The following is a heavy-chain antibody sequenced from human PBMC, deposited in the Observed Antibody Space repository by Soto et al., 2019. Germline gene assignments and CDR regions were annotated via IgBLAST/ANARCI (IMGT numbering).Heavy chain of an antibody. Sequence: ASVKVSCKASGYTFTSYGISWVRQAPGQGLEWMGWISAYNGNTNYAQKLQGRVTMTTDTSTSTAYMELRSLRSDDTAVYYCARDRGYNGLYYYGMDVWGQGTTVTVSS. J-gene: IGHJ6*02. D-gene: IGHD5-12*01. CDR1: GYTFTSYG. CDR2: ISAYNGNT. V-gene: IGHV1-18*01. CDR3: ARDRGYNGLYYYGMDV.